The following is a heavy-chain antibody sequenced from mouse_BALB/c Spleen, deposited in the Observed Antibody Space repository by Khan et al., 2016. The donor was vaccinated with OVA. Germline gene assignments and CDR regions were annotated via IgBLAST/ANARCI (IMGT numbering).Heavy chain of an antibody. V-gene: IGHV1-4*01. CDR2: INPSNTYT. J-gene: IGHJ1*01. Sequence: QVQLQQSAAELARPGASVKMSCKASGYTFTSYTMHWVKQRPGQGLEWIGYINPSNTYTNYNQKFKDKATLTADKSSNTAYMQLSSLTSEDSAVDYCVRSGAYYRYDGYFDVWGAGTTVTVAS. D-gene: IGHD2-14*01. CDR1: GYTFTSYT. CDR3: VRSGAYYRYDGYFDV.